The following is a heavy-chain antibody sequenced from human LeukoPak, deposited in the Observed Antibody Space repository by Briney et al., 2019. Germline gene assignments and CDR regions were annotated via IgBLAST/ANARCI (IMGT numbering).Heavy chain of an antibody. Sequence: SETLSLTCTVSGGSISSYYCSWIRQPPGKGLESIGYIYYSGSTNYNPSLKSRVTISVDTSKNQFSLKLSSVTAADTAVYYCAVHYYDSSGYLGPFDYWGQGTLVTVSS. V-gene: IGHV4-59*01. J-gene: IGHJ4*02. D-gene: IGHD3-22*01. CDR2: IYYSGST. CDR3: AVHYYDSSGYLGPFDY. CDR1: GGSISSYY.